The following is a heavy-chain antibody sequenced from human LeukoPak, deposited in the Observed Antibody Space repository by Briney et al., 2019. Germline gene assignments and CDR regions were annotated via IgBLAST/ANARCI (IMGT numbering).Heavy chain of an antibody. CDR1: GFTFSSYW. D-gene: IGHD5-12*01. V-gene: IGHV3-7*01. Sequence: HPGGSLRLSCAASGFTFSSYWMSWVRQAPGKGLEWVANIKQDGSEKYYVDSVKGRFTISRDNARNSLYLQMNNLRGEDTAIYYCARDAGNSGYGCDLWGQGTLVTVSS. CDR2: IKQDGSEK. CDR3: ARDAGNSGYGCDL. J-gene: IGHJ5*02.